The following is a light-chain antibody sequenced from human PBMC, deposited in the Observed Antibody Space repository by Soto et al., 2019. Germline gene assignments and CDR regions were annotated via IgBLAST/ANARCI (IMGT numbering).Light chain of an antibody. V-gene: IGKV3-15*01. CDR1: QSVSSS. CDR2: GAS. Sequence: EVVMTQSPATLSVSPGERATLSCRASQSVSSSLAWYQQRPGQAPRLLIYGASTRATGIPARFSGSGSGTEFTLAISSLQSEDFAVYYCQQYNNWPPITFGQGTRLEMK. CDR3: QQYNNWPPIT. J-gene: IGKJ5*01.